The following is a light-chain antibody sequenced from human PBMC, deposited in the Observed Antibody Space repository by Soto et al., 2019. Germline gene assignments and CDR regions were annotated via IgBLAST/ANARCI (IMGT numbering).Light chain of an antibody. V-gene: IGKV3-20*01. J-gene: IGKJ4*01. CDR2: GAS. CDR3: QQYRSSPLT. Sequence: EIVLTQSPGTLSLSPGERATLSCRASQSVSSSYLAWYQQKPGQAPRLLIYGASSRATGIPDRFSGSGSWTDFTLTSSSLQPEDCAVYYCQQYRSSPLTFGRGTKVDIK. CDR1: QSVSSSY.